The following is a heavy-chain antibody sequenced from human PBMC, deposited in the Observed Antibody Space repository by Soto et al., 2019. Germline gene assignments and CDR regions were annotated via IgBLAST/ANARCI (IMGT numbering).Heavy chain of an antibody. CDR1: GGSISSGGYY. V-gene: IGHV4-31*03. Sequence: QVQLQESGPGLVKPSQTLSLTCTVSGGSISSGGYYWSWIRQHPGKGLEWIGYIYYSGSTYYNPSLKSRVTISVDTSKNQFSLKLSSVTAADTAVYYCARELAVAGTGSMMYYYYYMDVWGKGTTVTVSS. J-gene: IGHJ6*03. CDR2: IYYSGST. D-gene: IGHD6-13*01. CDR3: ARELAVAGTGSMMYYYYYMDV.